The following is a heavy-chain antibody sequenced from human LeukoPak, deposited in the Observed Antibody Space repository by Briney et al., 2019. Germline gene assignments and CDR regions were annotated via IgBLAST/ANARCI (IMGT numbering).Heavy chain of an antibody. CDR2: IKQDGSEK. Sequence: GGSLRLSCAASGFTFSSYWMSWVRQAPGKGLEWVANIKQDGSEKYYVDSVKGRFTISRDNAKNSLYLQMNSLRAEDTAVYYCASAPGYDSSGYYLFDYWGQGTLVTVSS. CDR3: ASAPGYDSSGYYLFDY. V-gene: IGHV3-7*01. J-gene: IGHJ4*02. D-gene: IGHD3-22*01. CDR1: GFTFSSYW.